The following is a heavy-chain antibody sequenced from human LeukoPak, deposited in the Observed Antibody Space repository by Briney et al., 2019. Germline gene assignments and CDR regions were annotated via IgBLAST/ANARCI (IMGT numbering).Heavy chain of an antibody. Sequence: PGGSLRLSCAASGFALSNYEMNWVRQAPGKGLEWVSYISPSGGTITYADSVKGRFTISRDNAKNSLSLQMNSLRAEDTAVYYCARWVSGWDVWGQGTTVTVSS. CDR2: ISPSGGTI. CDR1: GFALSNYE. V-gene: IGHV3-48*03. CDR3: ARWVSGWDV. J-gene: IGHJ6*02.